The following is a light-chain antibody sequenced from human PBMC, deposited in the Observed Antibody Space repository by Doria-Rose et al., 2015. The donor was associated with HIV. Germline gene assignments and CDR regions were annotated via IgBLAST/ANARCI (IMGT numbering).Light chain of an antibody. V-gene: IGKV3-20*01. CDR3: HRYGTSWT. J-gene: IGKJ1*01. CDR2: DGS. Sequence: IVLTQSPGTLSLSPGERATLSCRASQSFGSTYLAWYQQKPGQAPSLLIYDGSTRATGIPDRFSASGSGTDFTLTINRLEPEDFALYYCHRYGTSWTFGQGTKVEI. CDR1: QSFGSTY.